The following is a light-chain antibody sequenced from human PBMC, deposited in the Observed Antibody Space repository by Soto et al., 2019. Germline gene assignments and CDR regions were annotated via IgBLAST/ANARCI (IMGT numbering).Light chain of an antibody. CDR2: GAS. J-gene: IGKJ3*01. Sequence: EIALTQSPGTLSLSPGERATLSCRASQSVSSSYLAWYQHKPGQAPRLLIYGASRRATGIPDRVSGSGSGTDFTLTISRREHEDFEVYYCQQYGSSPLFTFGPGTKVDIK. CDR1: QSVSSSY. V-gene: IGKV3-20*01. CDR3: QQYGSSPLFT.